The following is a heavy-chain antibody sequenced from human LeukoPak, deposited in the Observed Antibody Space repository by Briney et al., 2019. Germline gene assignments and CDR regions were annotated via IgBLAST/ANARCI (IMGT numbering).Heavy chain of an antibody. J-gene: IGHJ4*02. CDR1: GGSISSYY. Sequence: SETLSLTCTVSGGSISSYYWSWIRQPPGKGLEWIGYIYYSGSTNYNPSLKSRVTISVDTSKNQFSLNLSSVTAADTAVYYCAREANYYDSSGYYFDYWGQGTLVTVSS. CDR2: IYYSGST. D-gene: IGHD3-22*01. V-gene: IGHV4-59*01. CDR3: AREANYYDSSGYYFDY.